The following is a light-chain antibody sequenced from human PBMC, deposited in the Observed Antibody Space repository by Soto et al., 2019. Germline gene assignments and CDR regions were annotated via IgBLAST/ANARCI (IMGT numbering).Light chain of an antibody. CDR1: QSLRTS. J-gene: IGKJ1*01. CDR2: GAS. V-gene: IGKV3-15*01. CDR3: QQYNIWPQT. Sequence: ESGLTQSPGTLSLSPGERATLSCRASQSLRTSLAWYQQKPGQAPRLLIYGASTRATGIPARFSGSGSGTEFTLTISSLQSEDFAVYFCQQYNIWPQTFGQGTKVDIK.